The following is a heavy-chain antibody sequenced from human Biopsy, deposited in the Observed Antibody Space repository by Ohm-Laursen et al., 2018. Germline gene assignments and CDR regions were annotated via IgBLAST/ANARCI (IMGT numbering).Heavy chain of an antibody. Sequence: GASVKVSCKPSGYTFTAFSVHWLRQAPGQGLEWMGWINPKIGGTDYPQNFQGRVSMTRDTSISTAYMDLSRLRSADTAVYYCARGRRHCSGTCSRWYFELWGRGTLVTVSS. J-gene: IGHJ2*01. CDR3: ARGRRHCSGTCSRWYFEL. V-gene: IGHV1-2*02. CDR2: INPKIGGT. CDR1: GYTFTAFS. D-gene: IGHD2-2*01.